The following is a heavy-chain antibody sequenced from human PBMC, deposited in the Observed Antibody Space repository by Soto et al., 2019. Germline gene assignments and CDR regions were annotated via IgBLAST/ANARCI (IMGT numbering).Heavy chain of an antibody. CDR2: FDPEDGET. CDR1: GYTLTELS. V-gene: IGHV1-24*01. J-gene: IGHJ5*02. CDR3: ATDLSARYYYGSGSSGPFDP. D-gene: IGHD3-10*01. Sequence: ASVKVSCKVSGYTLTELSMHWVRQAPGKGLEWMGGFDPEDGETIYAQKFQGRVTMTEDTSTDTAYMELSSLRSEDTAVYYCATDLSARYYYGSGSSGPFDPWGQGTLVTVSS.